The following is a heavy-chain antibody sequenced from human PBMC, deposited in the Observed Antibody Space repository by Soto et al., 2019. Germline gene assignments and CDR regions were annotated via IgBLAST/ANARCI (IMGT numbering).Heavy chain of an antibody. J-gene: IGHJ5*02. D-gene: IGHD4-17*01. CDR1: DGSISNYD. CDR2: TYYSGST. CDR3: ARLPWADYGGIFDP. Sequence: SETLSLTCTVSDGSISNYDWSWIRHPPGKKLEWIGYTYYSGSTNYNPSLKSRVTISVDTSKNQFSLKLYSVTTADTAMYYCARLPWADYGGIFDPWGQGTLVTVSS. V-gene: IGHV4-59*01.